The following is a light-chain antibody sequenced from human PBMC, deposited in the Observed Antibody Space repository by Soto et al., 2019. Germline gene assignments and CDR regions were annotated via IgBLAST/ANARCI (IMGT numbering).Light chain of an antibody. V-gene: IGKV1-5*01. J-gene: IGKJ1*01. CDR1: QSISKY. Sequence: IQMTQSPSSLSASVGDRVTITCRASQSISKYLNWYQQKPGKAPNLLIYAASTLQSGVPSRFSGSGSGTEFTLTISSLQPDDFATYYCQQYKSYSTFGQGTKVDIK. CDR2: AAS. CDR3: QQYKSYST.